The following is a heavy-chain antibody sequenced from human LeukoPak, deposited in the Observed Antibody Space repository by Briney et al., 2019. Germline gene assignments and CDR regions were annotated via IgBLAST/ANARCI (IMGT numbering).Heavy chain of an antibody. V-gene: IGHV3-7*01. CDR2: IKQDGSEK. CDR3: ARACSSGWPDYFDY. CDR1: GFTSSSYW. Sequence: GGSLRLSCAASGFTSSSYWMSWVRQAPGKGLERVANIKQDGSEKYYVDSVKGRFTISRDNAKNSLYLQMNSLRAEDTAVYYCARACSSGWPDYFDYWGQGTLVTVSS. D-gene: IGHD6-19*01. J-gene: IGHJ4*02.